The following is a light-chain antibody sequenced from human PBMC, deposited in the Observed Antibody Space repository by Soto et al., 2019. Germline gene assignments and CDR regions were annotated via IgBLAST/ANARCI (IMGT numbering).Light chain of an antibody. J-gene: IGLJ1*01. CDR2: EVS. Sequence: QSVRTQPPSASGSPGQSVTISCTGTSSDVGGYNYVSWYQQHPGKAPKLMIYEVSKRPSGVPDRFSGSKSGNTASLTVSGLQAEVEADYYCSSYAGSNPSVLGTDTGVTVL. V-gene: IGLV2-8*01. CDR1: SSDVGGYNY. CDR3: SSYAGSNPSV.